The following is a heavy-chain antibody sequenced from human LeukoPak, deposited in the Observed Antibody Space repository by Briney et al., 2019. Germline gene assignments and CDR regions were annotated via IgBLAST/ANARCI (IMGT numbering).Heavy chain of an antibody. J-gene: IGHJ6*03. CDR3: ARGVGGRVVVTAALRTEAGEGDSSSAATNYYYYMDV. CDR1: GGSFSGYY. V-gene: IGHV4-34*01. Sequence: PSETLSLTCAVYGGSFSGYYWSWIRQPPGKGLEWIGEINHSGSTNYNPSLKSRVTISVDTSKNQFSLKLNSVTAADTAVYYCARGVGGRVVVTAALRTEAGEGDSSSAATNYYYYMDVWGKGTTVTVSS. CDR2: INHSGST. D-gene: IGHD2-15*01.